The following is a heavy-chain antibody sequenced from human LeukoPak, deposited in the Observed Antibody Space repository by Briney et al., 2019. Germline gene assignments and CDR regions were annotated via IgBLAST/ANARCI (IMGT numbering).Heavy chain of an antibody. CDR2: VSSNGAKT. CDR3: AKYYYDSSGRGNDAFDV. V-gene: IGHV3-23*01. CDR1: GFTFSSYA. D-gene: IGHD3-22*01. Sequence: GGSLRLSCAASGFTFSSYAITWVRQAPGKGLEWVSAVSSNGAKTYYADSVKGRFTISRDNSKNTLYLQMSSLRAEDTATFYCAKYYYDSSGRGNDAFDVWGQGTMVTVSS. J-gene: IGHJ3*01.